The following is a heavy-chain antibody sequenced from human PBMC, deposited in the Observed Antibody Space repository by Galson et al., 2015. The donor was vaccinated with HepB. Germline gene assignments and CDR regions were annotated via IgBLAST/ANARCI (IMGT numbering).Heavy chain of an antibody. V-gene: IGHV3-30*04. J-gene: IGHJ3*02. Sequence: SLRLSCAASGFTFSSYAMHWVRQAPGKGLEWVAVISYDGSNKYYADSVKGRFTISRDNSKNTLYLQMNSLRAEDTAVYYCARDRDSSGYYYGDAFEIWGQGTMVTVSS. CDR1: GFTFSSYA. D-gene: IGHD3-22*01. CDR3: ARDRDSSGYYYGDAFEI. CDR2: ISYDGSNK.